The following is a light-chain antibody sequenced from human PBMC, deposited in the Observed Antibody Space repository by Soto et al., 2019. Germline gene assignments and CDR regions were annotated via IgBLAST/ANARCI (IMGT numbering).Light chain of an antibody. Sequence: EIVLTQSPGTLSLSPGERATLSCRASQSVSSSFLAWYQHKPGQAPRLLIYGASSRATGIPDRLSGSGSGTHVTPTHSRLEPEGFAGFCWQPYERSPLTLGQATMVAMK. J-gene: IGKJ1*01. CDR1: QSVSSSF. V-gene: IGKV3-20*01. CDR3: QPYERSPLT. CDR2: GAS.